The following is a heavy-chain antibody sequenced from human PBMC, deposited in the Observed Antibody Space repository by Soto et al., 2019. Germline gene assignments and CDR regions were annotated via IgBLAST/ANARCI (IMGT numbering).Heavy chain of an antibody. CDR2: IIPIFGTA. V-gene: IGHV1-69*06. CDR3: ARVSEQLVGNYYYYCGMDV. Sequence: SVKVSCKASGGTFSSYAISWVRQAPGQGLEWMGGIIPIFGTANYAQKFQGRVTITADKSTSTAYMELSSLRSEDTAVYYCARVSEQLVGNYYYYCGMDVCRQGXTVTVSS. J-gene: IGHJ6*02. CDR1: GGTFSSYA. D-gene: IGHD6-6*01.